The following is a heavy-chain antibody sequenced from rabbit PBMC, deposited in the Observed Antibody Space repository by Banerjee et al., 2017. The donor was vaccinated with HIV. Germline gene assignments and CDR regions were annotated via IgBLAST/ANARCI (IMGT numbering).Heavy chain of an antibody. D-gene: IGHD4-1*01. V-gene: IGHV1S47*01. J-gene: IGHJ3*01. Sequence: QEQLVESGGGLVQPEGSLTLTCKASGFDFSSDAMCWVRQAPGKGLEWIGITYNGDGSTYYASWAKGRFTISKTSSTTVTLQMTSLTAADTATYFCARDLAGVIGWNFGLWGQGTLVTVS. CDR3: ARDLAGVIGWNFGL. CDR2: TYNGDGST. CDR1: GFDFSSDA.